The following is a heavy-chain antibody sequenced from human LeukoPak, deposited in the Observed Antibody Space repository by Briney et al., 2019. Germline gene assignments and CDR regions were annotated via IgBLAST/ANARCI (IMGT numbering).Heavy chain of an antibody. D-gene: IGHD3-22*01. Sequence: PGGSLRLSCAASGFTVSSDYMSWVRQAPGKGLEWVSVIFGGGSTYYADSVKGRFTISRDNSKNTLYLQMNSLRAEDTAVYYCARDRYDSSGYYRGDYWGQGTLVTVSS. J-gene: IGHJ4*02. CDR2: IFGGGST. CDR3: ARDRYDSSGYYRGDY. V-gene: IGHV3-66*01. CDR1: GFTVSSDY.